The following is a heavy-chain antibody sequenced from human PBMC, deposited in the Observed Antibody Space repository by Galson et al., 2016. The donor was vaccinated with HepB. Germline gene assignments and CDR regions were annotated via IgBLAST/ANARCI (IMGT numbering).Heavy chain of an antibody. CDR1: GFTFSSYA. Sequence: SLRLSCAASGFTFSSYAMHWVRQAPGKGLEWVAVIWYDGSNKHYADYVKGRVTISRDNSKSTLYLQMNSLRAEDTAVYYCARDGSAIPVDWGQGTLVTVSS. J-gene: IGHJ4*02. CDR2: IWYDGSNK. CDR3: ARDGSAIPVD. D-gene: IGHD2-21*02. V-gene: IGHV3-33*01.